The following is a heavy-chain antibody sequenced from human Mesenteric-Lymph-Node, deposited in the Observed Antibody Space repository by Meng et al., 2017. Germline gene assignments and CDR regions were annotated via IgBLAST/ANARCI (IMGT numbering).Heavy chain of an antibody. CDR2: IPDDGSYT. CDR1: GFTFSTSH. J-gene: IGHJ4*02. V-gene: IGHV3-21*01. CDR3: ARDSSEGSVRYDD. D-gene: IGHD3-9*01. Sequence: GESLKISCAASGFTFSTSHMNWVRQAPGKGLEWVSSIPDDGSYTKYADSVKGRFTISRDNAKNSLYLQMNSLRAEDTAVYYCARDSSEGSVRYDDWGQGTLVTVSS.